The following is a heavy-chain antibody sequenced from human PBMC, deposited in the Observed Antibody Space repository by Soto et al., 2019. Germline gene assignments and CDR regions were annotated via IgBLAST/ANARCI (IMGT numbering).Heavy chain of an antibody. J-gene: IGHJ4*02. CDR3: ARALGARQQLVDDY. CDR2: ISSSSSYI. CDR1: GFTFSSYS. D-gene: IGHD6-13*01. Sequence: EVQLVESGGGLVKPGGSLRLSCAASGFTFSSYSMNWVRQAPGKGLEWVSSISSSSSYIYYADSVKGRFTISRDNAKNSLYLQMNSLRAEDTAVYYCARALGARQQLVDDYWGQRTLVTVSS. V-gene: IGHV3-21*01.